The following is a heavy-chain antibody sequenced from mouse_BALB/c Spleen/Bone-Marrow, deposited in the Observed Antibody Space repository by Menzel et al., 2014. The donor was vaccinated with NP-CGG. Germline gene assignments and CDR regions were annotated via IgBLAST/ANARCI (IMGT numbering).Heavy chain of an antibody. Sequence: QVQLKESGVELVRPGTSVKVSCKASGYAFTNYLIEWVKQRPGQGLEWIGVINPGSGGTNYNEKFKGKATLTADKSSSTAYMQLSSLTSDDSAVYFCARRDYAMDYWGQGTSVTVSS. CDR1: GYAFTNYL. J-gene: IGHJ4*01. CDR3: ARRDYAMDY. V-gene: IGHV1-54*01. CDR2: INPGSGGT.